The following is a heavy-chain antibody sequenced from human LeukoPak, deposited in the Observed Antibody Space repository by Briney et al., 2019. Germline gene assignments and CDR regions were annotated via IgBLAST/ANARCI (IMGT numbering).Heavy chain of an antibody. D-gene: IGHD3-22*01. CDR3: ARHFSYYDSSGYYYVPFFDY. Sequence: PSETLSLTCTVSGGSISSYYWSWIRQPPGKGLEWIGYICYSGSTNNNPSLRSRVTISLDTSKNQFSLRLSSVTAADTAVYYCARHFSYYDSSGYYYVPFFDYWGQGTLVTVSS. CDR2: ICYSGST. J-gene: IGHJ4*02. CDR1: GGSISSYY. V-gene: IGHV4-59*08.